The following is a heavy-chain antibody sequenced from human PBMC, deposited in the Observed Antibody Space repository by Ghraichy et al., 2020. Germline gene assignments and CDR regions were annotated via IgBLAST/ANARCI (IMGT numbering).Heavy chain of an antibody. J-gene: IGHJ4*02. CDR1: GFTVSSNY. V-gene: IGHV3-66*01. CDR2: IYSGGST. CDR3: ARDTAMVALGY. Sequence: LSLTCAASGFTVSSNYMSWVRQAPGKGLEWVSVIYSGGSTYYADSVKGRFTISRDNSKNTLYLQMNSLRAEDTAVYYCARDTAMVALGYWGQGTLVTVSS. D-gene: IGHD5-18*01.